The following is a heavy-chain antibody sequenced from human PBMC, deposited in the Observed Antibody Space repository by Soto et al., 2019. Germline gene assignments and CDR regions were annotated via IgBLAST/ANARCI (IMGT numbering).Heavy chain of an antibody. CDR1: GFTFSTYA. CDR3: VRQTFYFDSSGFYYGDPYYFDY. D-gene: IGHD3-22*01. Sequence: GGSLRLSCAASGFTFSTYAMGWVRQAPGKGLVWVSRIYNDASSASYADSVKGRFTISRDNAKNTLYLQMNSLRAEDTAVYYCVRQTFYFDSSGFYYGDPYYFDYWGGQGTLVTVSS. V-gene: IGHV3-74*01. CDR2: IYNDASSA. J-gene: IGHJ4*02.